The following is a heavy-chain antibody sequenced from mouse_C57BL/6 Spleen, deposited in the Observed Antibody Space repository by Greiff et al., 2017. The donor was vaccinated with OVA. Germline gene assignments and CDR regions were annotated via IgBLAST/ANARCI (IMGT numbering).Heavy chain of an antibody. D-gene: IGHD4-1*01. Sequence: QVQLKQPGAELVRPGSSVKLSCKASGYTFTSYWMDWVKQRPGQGLEWIGNIYPSDSETHYTQKFKDKATLTVDKSSSTAYMQLSSLTSEDSAVYYCARMNWDEFDYWGQGTTLTVSS. CDR1: GYTFTSYW. CDR3: ARMNWDEFDY. J-gene: IGHJ2*01. V-gene: IGHV1-61*01. CDR2: IYPSDSET.